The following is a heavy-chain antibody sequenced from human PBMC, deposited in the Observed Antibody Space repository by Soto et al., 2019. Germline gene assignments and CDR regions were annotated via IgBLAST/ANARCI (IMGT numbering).Heavy chain of an antibody. CDR2: VFYSGST. V-gene: IGHV4-59*01. D-gene: IGHD6-13*01. CDR1: RDSMIGYY. J-gene: IGHJ4*02. Sequence: HSGSLDLTSTVSRDSMIGYYWSWIRQPPGKGLEWIGHVFYSGSTYYNPSLKSRVAISVDTSKNQFSLKLNSVTAADTAVYYCARGYSTSWTYYFAYWGQGIMVPVSS. CDR3: ARGYSTSWTYYFAY.